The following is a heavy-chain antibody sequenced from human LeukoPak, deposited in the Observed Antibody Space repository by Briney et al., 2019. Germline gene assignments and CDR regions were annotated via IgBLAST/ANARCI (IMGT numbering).Heavy chain of an antibody. CDR2: IYYSGST. CDR3: ARRVVYYYDSSGYYYFDY. J-gene: IGHJ4*02. CDR1: GGSISSSSYY. D-gene: IGHD3-22*01. V-gene: IGHV4-39*01. Sequence: SETLSLTCTVSGGSISSSSYYWGWIRQPPGKGLEWIGSIYYSGSTYYNPSLKSRVTISVDTSRSQFSLKLSSVTAADTAVYYCARRVVYYYDSSGYYYFDYWGQGTLVTVSS.